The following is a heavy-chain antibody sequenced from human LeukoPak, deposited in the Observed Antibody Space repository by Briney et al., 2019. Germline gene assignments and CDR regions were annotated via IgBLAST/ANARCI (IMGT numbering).Heavy chain of an antibody. CDR1: GGSFSGYY. CDR2: INHSGST. V-gene: IGHV4-34*01. J-gene: IGHJ4*02. Sequence: KPSETLSLTYAVYGGSFSGYYWSWIRQPPGKGLEWIGEINHSGSTNYNPSLKSRVTISVDTSKNQFSLKLSSVTAADTAVYYCARSRITIFGVVITLDYWGQGTLVTVSS. D-gene: IGHD3-3*01. CDR3: ARSRITIFGVVITLDY.